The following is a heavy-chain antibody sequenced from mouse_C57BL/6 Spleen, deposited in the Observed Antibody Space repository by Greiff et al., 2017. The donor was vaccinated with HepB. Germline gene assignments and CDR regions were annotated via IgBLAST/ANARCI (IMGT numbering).Heavy chain of an antibody. V-gene: IGHV5-4*01. D-gene: IGHD4-1*01. CDR3: AREGNWDGRYFDV. CDR2: ISDGGSYT. J-gene: IGHJ1*03. CDR1: GFTFSSYA. Sequence: EVQLQESGGGLVKPGGSLKLSCAASGFTFSSYAMSWVRQTPEKRLEWVATISDGGSYTYYPDNVKGRFTISRDNAKNNLYLQMSHLKSEDTAMYYCAREGNWDGRYFDVWGTGTTVTVSS.